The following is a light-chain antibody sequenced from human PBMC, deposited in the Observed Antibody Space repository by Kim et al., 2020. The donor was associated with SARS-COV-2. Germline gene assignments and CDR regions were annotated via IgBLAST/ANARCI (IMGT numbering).Light chain of an antibody. CDR2: YNN. Sequence: SYELTQPPSVSVAPGETATITCVGDNLGTKSVQWCQQKPERPGQAPMLVIYYNNARASGIPERFSGSNSGDTATLSITRVEVGDEADYYCQVWDTSTYRWVFGGGTQLTVL. J-gene: IGLJ3*02. V-gene: IGLV3-21*04. CDR1: NLGTKS. CDR3: QVWDTSTYRWV.